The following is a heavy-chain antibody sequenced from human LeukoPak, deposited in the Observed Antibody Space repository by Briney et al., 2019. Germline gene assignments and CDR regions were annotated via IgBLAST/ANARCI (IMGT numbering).Heavy chain of an antibody. CDR1: GFTFSSYE. D-gene: IGHD1-26*01. CDR3: ARDGVGASSYGVYFDY. Sequence: PGGSLRLSCAASGFTFSSYEMNWVRQAPGKGLEWVSYISSSGSTIYYADSVKGRFTISRDNAKNSLYLQMNSLRAEDTAVYYCARDGVGASSYGVYFDYWGQGTLVTVSS. CDR2: ISSSGSTI. J-gene: IGHJ4*02. V-gene: IGHV3-48*03.